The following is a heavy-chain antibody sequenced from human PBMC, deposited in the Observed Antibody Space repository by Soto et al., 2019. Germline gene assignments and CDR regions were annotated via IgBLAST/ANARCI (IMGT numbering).Heavy chain of an antibody. V-gene: IGHV1-24*01. D-gene: IGHD2-21*02. CDR2: FDPEDGET. J-gene: IGHJ1*01. Sequence: ASVKVSCKVSGYTLTELSMHWVRQAPGKGLEWMGGFDPEDGETIYAQKFQGRVTMTEDTSTDTAYMELSSLRAEDTAVYYCAKDRAGSPGIIVVVTDGHFQHWGQGTLVTVSS. CDR1: GYTLTELS. CDR3: AKDRAGSPGIIVVVTDGHFQH.